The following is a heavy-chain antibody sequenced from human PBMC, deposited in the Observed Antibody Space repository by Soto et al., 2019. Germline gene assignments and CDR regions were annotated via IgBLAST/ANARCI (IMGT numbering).Heavy chain of an antibody. CDR3: ATSMRHTLDP. J-gene: IGHJ5*02. D-gene: IGHD2-21*01. Sequence: EVQVVESGGGLVQPGGSPRLSCAASGFTFGIHWMTWVRQVPGKGLEWVANINQDGSDKYYVDSVKGRFIISRDNAKDSSYLQMNSLRVEDTAVYYCATSMRHTLDPWGQGTLVTVS. V-gene: IGHV3-7*01. CDR2: INQDGSDK. CDR1: GFTFGIHW.